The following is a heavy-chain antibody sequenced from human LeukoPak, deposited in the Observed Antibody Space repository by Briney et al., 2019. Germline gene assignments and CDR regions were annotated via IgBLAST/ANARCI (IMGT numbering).Heavy chain of an antibody. Sequence: GGSLGLSCAASGFTVSSNYMSWVRQAPGKGLEWVSVIYSGGSTYYADSVKGRFTISRDNSKNTLYLQMNSLRAEDTAVYYCAREGVPAAGTAWGQGTLVTVSS. J-gene: IGHJ5*02. CDR1: GFTVSSNY. D-gene: IGHD6-13*01. CDR3: AREGVPAAGTA. V-gene: IGHV3-53*01. CDR2: IYSGGST.